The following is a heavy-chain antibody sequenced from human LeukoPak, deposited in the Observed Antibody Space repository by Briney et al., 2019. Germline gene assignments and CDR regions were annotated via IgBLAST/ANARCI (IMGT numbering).Heavy chain of an antibody. V-gene: IGHV3-21*01. J-gene: IGHJ4*02. CDR1: GSGFSFNTYN. CDR3: ASASSSSPKNLRPFDY. CDR2: ISSSSTYI. Sequence: GGSLRLSCVASGSGFSFNTYNMIWVRQAPGKGLGWVSSISSSSTYIYYADSVKGRFTISRDNAKNSLYLQMNSLRAEDTAVYYCASASSSSPKNLRPFDYWGQGTLVTVSS. D-gene: IGHD6-6*01.